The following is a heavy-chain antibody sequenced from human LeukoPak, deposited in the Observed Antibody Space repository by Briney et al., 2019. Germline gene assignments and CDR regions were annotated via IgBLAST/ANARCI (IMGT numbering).Heavy chain of an antibody. CDR2: IYYTGST. D-gene: IGHD1-26*01. Sequence: PSETLSLTCIVSGGSISTYYWNWIRQPPGKGLEWIGYIYYTGSTNYNPSLRSRVTISVDTSKNQFSLKVTSVTAADTAVYYCARAGTEWEFDPWGQGTLVTVSS. CDR3: ARAGTEWEFDP. V-gene: IGHV4-59*01. J-gene: IGHJ5*02. CDR1: GGSISTYY.